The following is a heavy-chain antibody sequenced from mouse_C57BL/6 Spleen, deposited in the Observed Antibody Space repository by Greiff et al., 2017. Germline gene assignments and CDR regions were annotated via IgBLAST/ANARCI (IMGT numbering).Heavy chain of an antibody. D-gene: IGHD1-1*01. Sequence: QVQLKESGPGLVQPSQSLSITCTVSGFSFTSYGVHWVRQSPGKGLEWLGLIWSGGSTDYNAAFISRLSISKYNSNSQVFFKMNSLQDEDTAIYYGARNDYGSSYVYWYFDVWGTGTTVTVSS. CDR2: IWSGGST. CDR1: GFSFTSYG. V-gene: IGHV2-2*01. J-gene: IGHJ1*03. CDR3: ARNDYGSSYVYWYFDV.